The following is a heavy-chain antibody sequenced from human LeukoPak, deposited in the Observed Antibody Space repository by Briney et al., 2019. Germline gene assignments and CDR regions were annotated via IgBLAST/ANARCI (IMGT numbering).Heavy chain of an antibody. CDR2: IYYSGYT. CDR3: ARTTEDCNSASCYQYCFDP. V-gene: IGHV4-59*01. D-gene: IGHD2-2*01. Sequence: MASETLSLTCTVSGGSISTYYWSWIRQPPGRGLEWVGYIYYSGYTNYNPSLKSRVTISVDTSKNQFPLKLSSVTAADTAVYYCARTTEDCNSASCYQYCFDPWGQGTLVTVSS. CDR1: GGSISTYY. J-gene: IGHJ5*02.